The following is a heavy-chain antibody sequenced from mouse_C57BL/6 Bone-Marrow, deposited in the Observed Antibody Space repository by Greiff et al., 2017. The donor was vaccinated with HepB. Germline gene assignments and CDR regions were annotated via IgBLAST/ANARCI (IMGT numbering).Heavy chain of an antibody. V-gene: IGHV1-18*01. Sequence: EVQLQQSGPELVKPGASVKIPCKASGYTFTDYNMDWVKQSHGKSLEWIGDINPNNGGTIYNQKFKGKATLTVDKSSSTAYMELRSLTSEDTAVYNCAREDDGYYYAMDYWGQGTSVTVSS. D-gene: IGHD2-3*01. CDR3: AREDDGYYYAMDY. J-gene: IGHJ4*01. CDR2: INPNNGGT. CDR1: GYTFTDYN.